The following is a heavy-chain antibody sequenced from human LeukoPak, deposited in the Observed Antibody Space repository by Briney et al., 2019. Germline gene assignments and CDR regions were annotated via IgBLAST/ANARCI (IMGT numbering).Heavy chain of an antibody. J-gene: IGHJ4*02. V-gene: IGHV3-33*01. CDR2: IWNDGSNK. D-gene: IGHD4-23*01. CDR1: GFIFSDYG. Sequence: GGSLRLSCAASGFIFSDYGMHWVRQAPGKGLEWVAVIWNDGSNKFEADSVEGRFIISRDNSKNTLYLQMNNLRAEDTAVYYCARGSPFKYGGKKGPVSRPIDFWGQGTLVTVSS. CDR3: ARGSPFKYGGKKGPVSRPIDF.